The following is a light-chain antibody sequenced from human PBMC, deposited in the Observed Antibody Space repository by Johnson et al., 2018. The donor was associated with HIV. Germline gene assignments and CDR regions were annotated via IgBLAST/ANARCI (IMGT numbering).Light chain of an antibody. V-gene: IGLV1-51*02. CDR1: SSNIGNNY. CDR3: GTWDSSLSAHYV. Sequence: VLTQPPSVSAAPGQKVTISCSGSSSNIGNNYVSWYQQFPGAAPKLLIYEKNKRPSGIPDRFSASKSGTSATLAITGLQTGDEADYYCGTWDSSLSAHYVFGTGTKVTVL. J-gene: IGLJ1*01. CDR2: EKN.